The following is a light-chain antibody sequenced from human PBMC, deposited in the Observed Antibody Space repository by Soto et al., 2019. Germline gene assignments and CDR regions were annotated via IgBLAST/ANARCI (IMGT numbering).Light chain of an antibody. CDR2: DAS. J-gene: IGKJ4*01. CDR3: QQFSSYPLT. Sequence: EIVLTQSPATLSLSPGERATLSCRASQSVSSELAWYQQKPGQAPRLLIYDASSRATGIPDRFSGGGPGTDFTLTISRLEPEDFAVYYCQQFSSYPLTFGGGTKVDIK. V-gene: IGKV3D-11*02. CDR1: QSVSSE.